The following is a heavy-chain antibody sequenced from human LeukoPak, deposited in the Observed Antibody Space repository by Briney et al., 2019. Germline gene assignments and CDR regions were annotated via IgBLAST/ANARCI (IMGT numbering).Heavy chain of an antibody. CDR1: GDSISGHY. Sequence: PSETLSLTCSVSGDSISGHYWSWIRQPAGKGLEWVGRIHSSGSTDYNPSLKSRVTLSVDTSNNQFSLSVNSVTAADTAVYYCAGGPVTTFFWGQGALVTVSS. V-gene: IGHV4-4*07. J-gene: IGHJ4*02. D-gene: IGHD4-17*01. CDR3: AGGPVTTFF. CDR2: IHSSGST.